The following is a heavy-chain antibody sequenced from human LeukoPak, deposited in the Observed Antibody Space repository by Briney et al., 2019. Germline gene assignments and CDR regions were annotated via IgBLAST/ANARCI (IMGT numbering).Heavy chain of an antibody. CDR1: GFTFSSYA. CDR2: ISGSGGST. CDR3: AKGPVGYSSGWYLYYFDY. J-gene: IGHJ4*02. D-gene: IGHD6-19*01. Sequence: PGGSLRLSCAASGFTFSSYAMSWVRQAPGKGLVWVSAISGSGGSTYYADSVKGRFTISRDNSKNTLYLQMNSLRAEDTAVYYCAKGPVGYSSGWYLYYFDYWGQGTLVTVSS. V-gene: IGHV3-23*01.